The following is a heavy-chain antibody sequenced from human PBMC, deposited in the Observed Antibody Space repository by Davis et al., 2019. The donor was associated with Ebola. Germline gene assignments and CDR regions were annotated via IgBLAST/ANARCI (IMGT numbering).Heavy chain of an antibody. V-gene: IGHV3-23*01. CDR2: IGGSGTGSST. D-gene: IGHD3-9*01. CDR1: GFTLSTFA. CDR3: AKGSLTGLGVIDY. J-gene: IGHJ4*02. Sequence: PGGSLRLSCAASGFTLSTFAMSWVRQAPGKGLEWVSGIGGSGTGSSTYYAESVKGRFIISRDISKNTLYLQMVSLRAEDTAVYFCAKGSLTGLGVIDYWGQGTLVTVSS.